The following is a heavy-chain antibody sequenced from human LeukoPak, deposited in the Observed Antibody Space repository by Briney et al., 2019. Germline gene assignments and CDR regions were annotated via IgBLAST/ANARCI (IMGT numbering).Heavy chain of an antibody. V-gene: IGHV3-43D*03. CDR2: ISWDGGST. J-gene: IGHJ3*02. CDR3: ARDEARQYPVDAFDI. Sequence: PGGSLRLSCAASGFTFDDYAMHWVRQAPGKGLEWVSLISWDGGSTYYADSVKGRFTISRDNSKNSLYLQMNSLRAEDTAVYYCARDEARQYPVDAFDIWGQGTMVTVSS. D-gene: IGHD4-11*01. CDR1: GFTFDDYA.